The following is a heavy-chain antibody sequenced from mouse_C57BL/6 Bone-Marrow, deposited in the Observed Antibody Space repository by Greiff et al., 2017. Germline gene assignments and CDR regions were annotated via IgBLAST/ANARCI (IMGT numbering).Heavy chain of an antibody. CDR2: ISGGGGNT. CDR3: ARHDYDVAY. D-gene: IGHD2-4*01. CDR1: GFTFSSYT. J-gene: IGHJ3*01. Sequence: EVKLVESGGGLVKPGGSLKLSCAASGFTFSSYTMSWVRQTPGKRLEWVATISGGGGNTDYPDSVKGRFTISRDNAKNTLYLQMSSLRSEDTALYYCARHDYDVAYWGQGTLVTVSA. V-gene: IGHV5-9*01.